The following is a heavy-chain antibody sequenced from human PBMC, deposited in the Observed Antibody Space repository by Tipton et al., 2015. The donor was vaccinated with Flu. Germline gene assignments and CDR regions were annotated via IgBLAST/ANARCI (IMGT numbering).Heavy chain of an antibody. V-gene: IGHV3-30*04. CDR3: AKDLMPPSSIAAH. CDR2: LSYDGSNS. D-gene: IGHD6-6*01. Sequence: RSLRLSCAASGFTFSNYAMHWVRQAPGKGLEWVAVLSYDGSNSYYADSVKGRFTTSRDNSKNTLYLQMNSLRAEDTAVYYCAKDLMPPSSIAAHWGQGTLVTVSS. CDR1: GFTFSNYA. J-gene: IGHJ4*02.